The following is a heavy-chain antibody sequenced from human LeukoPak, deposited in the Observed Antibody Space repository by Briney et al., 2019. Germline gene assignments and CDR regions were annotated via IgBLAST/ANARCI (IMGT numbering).Heavy chain of an antibody. CDR1: GYTFTGYY. CDR3: ARRGIAVAGTLPLIDY. D-gene: IGHD6-19*01. J-gene: IGHJ4*02. CDR2: INPNSGGT. Sequence: PSVKASCKASGYTFTGYYMHWVRQAPGQGLEWMGRINPNSGGTNYAQKFQGRVTMTRDTSISTAYMELSRLRSDDTAVYYCARRGIAVAGTLPLIDYWGQGTLVTVSS. V-gene: IGHV1-2*06.